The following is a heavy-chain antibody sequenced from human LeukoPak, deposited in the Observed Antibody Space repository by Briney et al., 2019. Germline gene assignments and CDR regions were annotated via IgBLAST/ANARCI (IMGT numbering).Heavy chain of an antibody. Sequence: GPCLRPSCAAPALTFSSYWMSSVSQPPGNWMDWVVNIKQDGSEKYYVASVKGRSTISRDNAKNSLYLQMNSLRAEDTAVYYCASAAYSRGWSPIDYWGQGNLVTVSS. CDR3: ASAAYSRGWSPIDY. CDR1: ALTFSSYW. J-gene: IGHJ4*02. CDR2: IKQDGSEK. D-gene: IGHD6-19*01. V-gene: IGHV3-7*01.